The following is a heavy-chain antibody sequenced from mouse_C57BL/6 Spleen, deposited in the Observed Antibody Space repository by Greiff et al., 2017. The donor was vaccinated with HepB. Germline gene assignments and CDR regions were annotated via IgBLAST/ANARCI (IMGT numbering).Heavy chain of an antibody. J-gene: IGHJ3*01. CDR2: FHPYNDDT. Sequence: VQLQQSGAELVKPGASVKMSCTASGFTFTTYPIEWMQQNHGKSLEWIGNFHPYNDDTTYNEKFKGKATLTVDKSSSTVYLELSRLTSDDSAVYYCARGRTAQATGWFAYWGQGTLVTVSA. CDR1: GFTFTTYP. V-gene: IGHV1-47*01. D-gene: IGHD3-2*02. CDR3: ARGRTAQATGWFAY.